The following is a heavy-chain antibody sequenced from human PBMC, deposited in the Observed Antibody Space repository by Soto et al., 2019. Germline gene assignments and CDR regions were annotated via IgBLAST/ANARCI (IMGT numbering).Heavy chain of an antibody. J-gene: IGHJ2*01. CDR3: ARVRTAYFDL. CDR1: GGSISSGDYY. D-gene: IGHD5-18*01. Sequence: QVQLQESGPGLVKPSQTLSLTCTVAGGSISSGDYYWRWIRQPPGKGLEWIGYIDYSGSTYYNPSLKIRVTSSVEAYKNQFSLTLSSVAAADTAVYYCARVRTAYFDLWGRGTLVTVSS. V-gene: IGHV4-30-4*01. CDR2: IDYSGST.